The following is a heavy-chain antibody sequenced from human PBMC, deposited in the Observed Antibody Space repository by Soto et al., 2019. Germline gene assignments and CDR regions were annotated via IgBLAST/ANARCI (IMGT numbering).Heavy chain of an antibody. D-gene: IGHD3-3*01. CDR1: GGTFSSYA. V-gene: IGHV1-69*06. CDR3: ASRVTIFGVVSNWFDP. CDR2: IIPIFGTA. J-gene: IGHJ5*02. Sequence: QVQLVQSGAEVKKPGSSVKVSCKASGGTFSSYAISWVRQAPGQGLEWMGGIIPIFGTANYAQKFQGRVTITADKSTSTAYMERSSLRSEDTAVYYCASRVTIFGVVSNWFDPWGQGTLVTVSS.